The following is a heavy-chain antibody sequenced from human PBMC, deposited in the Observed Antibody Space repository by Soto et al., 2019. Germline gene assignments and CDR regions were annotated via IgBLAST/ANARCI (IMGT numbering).Heavy chain of an antibody. Sequence: ASVKVSCKASGYTSTSYAMHWVRQAPGQRLEWMGWINTGNGNTKYSQKFQDRVTITRDTSASTAYMELSSLTSEDTAVYYCARRHPSGSYYNFDYWGQGTLVTVSS. D-gene: IGHD1-26*01. CDR1: GYTSTSYA. CDR2: INTGNGNT. J-gene: IGHJ4*02. CDR3: ARRHPSGSYYNFDY. V-gene: IGHV1-3*04.